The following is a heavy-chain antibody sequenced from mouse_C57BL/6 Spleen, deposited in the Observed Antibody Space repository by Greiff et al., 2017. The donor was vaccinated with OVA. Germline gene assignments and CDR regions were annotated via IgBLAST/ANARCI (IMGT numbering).Heavy chain of an antibody. J-gene: IGHJ1*03. V-gene: IGHV1-69*01. CDR2: IDPSDSYT. CDR1: GYTFPSYL. CDR3: ARSYGSSLWYFDV. D-gene: IGHD1-1*01. Sequence: QVHVKQPGAELVMPGASVKLSCKASGYTFPSYLMHWVKPRPGPGLAWIGEIDPSDSYTNYNQKFKGKSTLTVDKYSSTAYMQLSSLTSEDSAVYYCARSYGSSLWYFDVWGTGTTVTVSS.